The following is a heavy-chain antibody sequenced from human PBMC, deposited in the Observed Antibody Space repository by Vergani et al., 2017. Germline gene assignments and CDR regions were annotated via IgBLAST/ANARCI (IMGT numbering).Heavy chain of an antibody. Sequence: QVQLQESGPGLVKPSQTLSLTCTVSGGSISSGGYYWSWIRQHPGKGLEWIGYLYYSGSTYYNPSLKSRVTISVDTSKNQFSLKLSSVTAADTAVYYCARGYYDYVWGSYRQGAFDYWGQGTLVTVSS. CDR1: GGSISSGGYY. V-gene: IGHV4-31*03. CDR2: LYYSGST. J-gene: IGHJ4*02. CDR3: ARGYYDYVWGSYRQGAFDY. D-gene: IGHD3-16*02.